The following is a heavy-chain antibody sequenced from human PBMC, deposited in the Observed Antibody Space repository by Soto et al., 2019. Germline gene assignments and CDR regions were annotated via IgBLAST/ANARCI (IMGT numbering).Heavy chain of an antibody. V-gene: IGHV1-24*01. J-gene: IGHJ5*02. Sequence: GASVKVSCKFSGSTVTELSMHWVRQGPGKGLEWMGGFDPEDGETIYAQKFQGRVTMTEDTSTDTAYMELSSLRSEDTAVYYCATEKLRFLEWSPSGFDPWGQGTLVTVSS. CDR3: ATEKLRFLEWSPSGFDP. D-gene: IGHD3-3*01. CDR2: FDPEDGET. CDR1: GSTVTELS.